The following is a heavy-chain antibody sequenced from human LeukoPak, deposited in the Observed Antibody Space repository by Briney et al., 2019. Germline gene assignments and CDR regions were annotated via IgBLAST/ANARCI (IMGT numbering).Heavy chain of an antibody. Sequence: ASVKVSCKASGYTFTNYAVNWLRQAPGQRLEWMGWINAGNGNTKYSQKFQGRVTITRDTSASTAYMELRSLRSDDTAVYYCARDTAMVIRFDPWGQGTLVTVSS. CDR1: GYTFTNYA. J-gene: IGHJ5*02. CDR3: ARDTAMVIRFDP. V-gene: IGHV1-3*01. D-gene: IGHD5-18*01. CDR2: INAGNGNT.